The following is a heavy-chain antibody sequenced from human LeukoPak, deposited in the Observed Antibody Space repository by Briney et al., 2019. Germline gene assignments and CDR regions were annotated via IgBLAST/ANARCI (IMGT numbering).Heavy chain of an antibody. Sequence: ASVKVSCKASGYTFTSYYMHWVRQAPGQGLEWMGIINPSGGSSTYPQKFQGRVTMTRDMTTSTVYMELSSLRSADTAVYYCARAAVTAPRSTFDIWGQGSMVTVSS. CDR1: GYTFTSYY. V-gene: IGHV1-46*01. J-gene: IGHJ3*02. CDR3: ARAAVTAPRSTFDI. CDR2: INPSGGSS. D-gene: IGHD4-23*01.